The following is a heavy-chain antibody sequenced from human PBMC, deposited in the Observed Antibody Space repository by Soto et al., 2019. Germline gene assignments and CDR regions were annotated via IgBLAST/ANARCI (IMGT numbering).Heavy chain of an antibody. CDR2: ISAYNGNT. V-gene: IGHV1-18*04. CDR3: ARSLLSYDSSGYSAY. J-gene: IGHJ4*02. CDR1: GYTFTSYG. Sequence: ASVKVSCNASGYTFTSYGISWVRQAPGQGLEWMGWISAYNGNTNYAQKLQGRVTMTTDTSTSTAYMELRSLRSDDTAVYYCARSLLSYDSSGYSAYWGQGTLVTVSS. D-gene: IGHD3-22*01.